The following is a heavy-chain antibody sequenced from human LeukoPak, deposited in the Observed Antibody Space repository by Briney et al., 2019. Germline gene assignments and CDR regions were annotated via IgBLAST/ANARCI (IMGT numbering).Heavy chain of an antibody. CDR3: ARVKIDFWSGYYLFDY. CDR1: GYTFTNYD. CDR2: MNPNSGNT. D-gene: IGHD3-3*01. Sequence: ASVKVSCKASGYTFTNYDINWVRQATGQGLEWMGWMNPNSGNTGYAQKFQGRVTITRNTSISTAYMELSSLRSEDTAVYYCARVKIDFWSGYYLFDYWGQGTLVTVSS. J-gene: IGHJ4*02. V-gene: IGHV1-8*01.